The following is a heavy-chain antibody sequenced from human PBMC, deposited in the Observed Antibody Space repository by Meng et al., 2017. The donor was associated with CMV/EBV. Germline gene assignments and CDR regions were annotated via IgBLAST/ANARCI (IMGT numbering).Heavy chain of an antibody. V-gene: IGHV1-2*02. CDR3: ARVPESGFLEWLLAY. CDR1: GSPFTGYY. Sequence: SGSPFTGYYMHWVRQAPGQGLEWMGWTNPNSGGTNYAQKFQGRVTMTRDTSISTAYMELSRLRSDDTAVYYCARVPESGFLEWLLAYWGQGTLVTVSS. J-gene: IGHJ4*02. D-gene: IGHD3-3*01. CDR2: TNPNSGGT.